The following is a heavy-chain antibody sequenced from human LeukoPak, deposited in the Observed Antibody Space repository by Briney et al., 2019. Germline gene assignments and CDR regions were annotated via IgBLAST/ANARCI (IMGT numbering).Heavy chain of an antibody. CDR2: ISGSGGST. CDR3: AKGRDSSGYYCAFDI. J-gene: IGHJ3*02. CDR1: GFTFSSYA. V-gene: IGHV3-23*01. Sequence: GRSLRLSCAASGFTFSSYAMSWVRQAPGKGLEWVSAISGSGGSTYYADSAKGRFTISRHNSKNTLYLQMNSLKAADTDVYYCAKGRDSSGYYCAFDIWGQGTMVTVSS. D-gene: IGHD3-22*01.